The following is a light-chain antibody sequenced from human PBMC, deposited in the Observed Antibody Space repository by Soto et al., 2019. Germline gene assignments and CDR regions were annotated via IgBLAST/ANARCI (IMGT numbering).Light chain of an antibody. Sequence: HSVLTQPASVSGSPGQSITISCTGTSSDVGSYNLVSWYQQHPGKAPKLIIFEVSNRPSGVSDRFSGFKSANTAYLTISGVQPEDEADYHCSSYTTIKTVVFGGGTKLTVL. CDR1: SSDVGSYNL. CDR3: SSYTTIKTVV. J-gene: IGLJ2*01. CDR2: EVS. V-gene: IGLV2-14*02.